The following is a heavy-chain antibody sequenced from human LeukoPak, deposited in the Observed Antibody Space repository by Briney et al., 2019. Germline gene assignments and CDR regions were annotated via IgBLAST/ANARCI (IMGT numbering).Heavy chain of an antibody. D-gene: IGHD1-26*01. Sequence: GGSLRLSCAASGFTFSSYGMHWVRQAPGKGLEWVAFIRYDGSDKYYADSVKGRFTISRDNSKNTLYLQMKSLRAEDRAVYYCARVPGEMGATLAYLDYWGQGTLVIVSS. J-gene: IGHJ4*02. CDR3: ARVPGEMGATLAYLDY. V-gene: IGHV3-30*02. CDR1: GFTFSSYG. CDR2: IRYDGSDK.